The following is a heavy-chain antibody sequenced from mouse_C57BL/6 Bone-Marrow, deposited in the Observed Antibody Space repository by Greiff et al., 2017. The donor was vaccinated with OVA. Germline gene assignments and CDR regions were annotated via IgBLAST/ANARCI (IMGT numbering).Heavy chain of an antibody. CDR3: ARTGITTVVDWYFDV. Sequence: VQLQQSGPELVKPGASVKISCKASGYAFSSSWMNWVKQRPGKGLEWIGRIYPGDGDTNYNGKFKGKATLTADKSSSTAYMQLSSLTSEDSAVYFCARTGITTVVDWYFDVWGTGTTVTVSS. CDR1: GYAFSSSW. D-gene: IGHD1-1*01. V-gene: IGHV1-82*01. J-gene: IGHJ1*03. CDR2: IYPGDGDT.